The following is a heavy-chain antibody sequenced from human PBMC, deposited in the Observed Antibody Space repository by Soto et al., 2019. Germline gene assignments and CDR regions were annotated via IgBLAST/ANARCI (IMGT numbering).Heavy chain of an antibody. CDR3: ARDKPYYNYYMDV. Sequence: QVQLVQSGAEVKKPGASVKVSCKASGYTFTSYGISWVRQAPGQGLEWMGWISAYNGNTNYAQKLQGRVTMTTDTSTSTAYRELRSMKSDDTAVYYCARDKPYYNYYMDVWGKGTTVTVSS. CDR1: GYTFTSYG. V-gene: IGHV1-18*01. J-gene: IGHJ6*03. CDR2: ISAYNGNT.